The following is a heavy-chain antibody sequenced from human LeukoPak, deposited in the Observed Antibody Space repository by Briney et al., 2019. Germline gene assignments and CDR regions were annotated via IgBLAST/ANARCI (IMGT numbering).Heavy chain of an antibody. D-gene: IGHD3-3*01. J-gene: IGHJ4*02. CDR2: MNPNSGNT. Sequence: GASVKVSCKASGYTFTSYDINWVRQATGQGLEWMGWMNPNSGNTGYAQKFQGRVTMTRNTSISTAYMELSSLRSEDTAVYYCARGGRSVRRYDLWSCYPKPFDYWGQGTLVTVSS. CDR1: GYTFTSYD. V-gene: IGHV1-8*01. CDR3: ARGGRSVRRYDLWSCYPKPFDY.